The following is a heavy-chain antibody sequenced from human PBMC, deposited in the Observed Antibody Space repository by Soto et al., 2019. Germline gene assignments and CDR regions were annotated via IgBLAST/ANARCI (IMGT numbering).Heavy chain of an antibody. CDR1: GFPFSHAW. CDR3: ATETTYSGYDPQPT. CDR2: IKSKAEGGAA. Sequence: EVQLVESGGGLVKPGGSLRLSCATSGFPFSHAWMNWVRQVPGRGLEWVGLIKSKAEGGAADYAAPGKGRFTISRDDSTSTMFLQMDSLKTEDTAVYYCATETTYSGYDPQPTWGQGALVTVAS. D-gene: IGHD5-12*01. V-gene: IGHV3-15*01. J-gene: IGHJ4*02.